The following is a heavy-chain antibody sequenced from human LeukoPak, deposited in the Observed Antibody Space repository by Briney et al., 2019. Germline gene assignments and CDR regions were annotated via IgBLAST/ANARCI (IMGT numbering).Heavy chain of an antibody. J-gene: IGHJ5*02. CDR2: IYYSGST. CDR1: GGSISSYY. Sequence: TPSETLSLTCTVSGGSISSYYWSWIRQPPGKGLEWIGYIYYSGSTNYNPSLKSRVTISVDTSKNQFSLKLSSVTAADTAVYYCARERDAWFDPWGQGTLVTVSS. V-gene: IGHV4-59*01. CDR3: ARERDAWFDP.